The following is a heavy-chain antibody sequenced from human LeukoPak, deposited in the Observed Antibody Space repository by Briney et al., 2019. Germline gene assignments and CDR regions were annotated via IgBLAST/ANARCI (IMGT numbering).Heavy chain of an antibody. CDR2: IYTRGST. D-gene: IGHD1-20*01. CDR3: ARDPLINWNYYGMDV. Sequence: SETLSLICSVSGGSISSYYWIWIRRPAGKGLEWIGRIYTRGSTNYNPSLKSRVTMSVDTSKNQFSPKLSSVTAADTAVYYCARDPLINWNYYGMDVWGQGTTVTVSS. V-gene: IGHV4-4*07. J-gene: IGHJ6*02. CDR1: GGSISSYY.